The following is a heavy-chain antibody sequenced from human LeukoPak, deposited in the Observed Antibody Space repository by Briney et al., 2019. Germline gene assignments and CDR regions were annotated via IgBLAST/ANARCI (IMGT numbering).Heavy chain of an antibody. D-gene: IGHD6-19*01. V-gene: IGHV1-2*06. J-gene: IGHJ4*02. CDR3: ARDSGYSSGWYPFDY. CDR1: GGTFSSYA. CDR2: INPNSGGT. Sequence: ASVKVSCKASGGTFSSYAISWVRQAPGQGLEWMGRINPNSGGTNYAQKFQGRVTMTRDTSISTAYMELSRLRSDDTAVYYCARDSGYSSGWYPFDYWGQGTLVTVSS.